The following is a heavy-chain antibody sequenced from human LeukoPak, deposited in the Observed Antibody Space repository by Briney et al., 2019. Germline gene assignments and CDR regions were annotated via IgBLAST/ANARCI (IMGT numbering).Heavy chain of an antibody. Sequence: GGSLRLSCAASGFTFSSYSMNWVRQAPGKGLEWVSSISSSSSYIYYADSVKGRFTISRDNAKNSLYLQMNSLRAEDTAVYYCARGSRITMVRGVMPPHPESHYYYYYGMDVWGQGTTVTVSS. CDR3: ARGSRITMVRGVMPPHPESHYYYYYGMDV. D-gene: IGHD3-10*01. V-gene: IGHV3-21*01. CDR2: ISSSSSYI. J-gene: IGHJ6*02. CDR1: GFTFSSYS.